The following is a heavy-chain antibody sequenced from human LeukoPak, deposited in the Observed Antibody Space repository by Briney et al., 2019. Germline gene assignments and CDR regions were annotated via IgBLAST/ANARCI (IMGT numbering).Heavy chain of an antibody. D-gene: IGHD5-24*01. CDR2: IAGGDDR. J-gene: IGHJ4*02. Sequence: PGGSPRLSCAASGFIFSPYAMSWVRQAPGKGLEGVAGIAGGDDRFYADSVKGRFSISRDNSKDTVDLQMNSLRVEDTAVYYCAKDYVSGGGYWDFDYWGQGTLVTVSS. V-gene: IGHV3-23*01. CDR3: AKDYVSGGGYWDFDY. CDR1: GFIFSPYA.